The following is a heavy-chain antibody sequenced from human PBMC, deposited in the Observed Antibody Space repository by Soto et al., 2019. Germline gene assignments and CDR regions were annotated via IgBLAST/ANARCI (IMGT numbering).Heavy chain of an antibody. J-gene: IGHJ4*02. CDR2: ISGYNGNT. V-gene: IGHV1-18*01. CDR1: GYTFTSYG. CDR3: ARDRVGGGGVFCDY. D-gene: IGHD3-16*01. Sequence: QVQLVQSGAEVKKPGASVKVSCKASGYTFTSYGISWVRQAPGQGLEWMGWISGYNGNTNYAQKLQGRVTMTTDTATRTAYMELRRLRSDETAVFYCARDRVGGGGVFCDYWGPGTLVTVSS.